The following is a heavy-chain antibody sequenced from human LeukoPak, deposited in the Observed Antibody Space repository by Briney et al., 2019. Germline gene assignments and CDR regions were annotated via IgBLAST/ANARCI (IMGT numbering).Heavy chain of an antibody. J-gene: IGHJ4*02. D-gene: IGHD1-7*01. Sequence: PGGSLRLSCAASGYTFSDYYTSWIRQAPGKGLEWVSYISSSGSTIYYADSMKGRFTISRDNAKNSLYLQMNSLRAEDTAVYYCARGGTTWAKIDYWGQGTLVSVSS. CDR2: ISSSGSTI. CDR1: GYTFSDYY. CDR3: ARGGTTWAKIDY. V-gene: IGHV3-11*04.